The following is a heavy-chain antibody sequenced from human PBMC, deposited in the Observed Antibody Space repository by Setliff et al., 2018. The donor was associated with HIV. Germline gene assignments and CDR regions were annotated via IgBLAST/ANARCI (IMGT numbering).Heavy chain of an antibody. D-gene: IGHD2-15*01. Sequence: SETLSLTCTVSGGSVSTSSYSWGWIRQPPEKGLEWIGTIYHTGKTYYNSSLNSRVTIAVDTSKVQFSLNLSTVTAADTAVYYCGRVAGYCAPSRCYGYNAFDIWGPGTMVTVSS. CDR1: GGSVSTSSYS. CDR2: IYHTGKT. J-gene: IGHJ3*02. CDR3: GRVAGYCAPSRCYGYNAFDI. V-gene: IGHV4-39*01.